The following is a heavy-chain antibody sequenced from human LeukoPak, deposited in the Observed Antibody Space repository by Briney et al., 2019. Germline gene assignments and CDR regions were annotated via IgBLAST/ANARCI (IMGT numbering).Heavy chain of an antibody. CDR3: ASSDIAAAGTIYY. D-gene: IGHD6-13*01. Sequence: GGSLRLSCAASGFTFSSYAMSWVRQAPGKGLEWVAVISYDGSNKYYADSVKGRFTISRDNSKNTLYLQMNSLRAEDTAVYYCASSDIAAAGTIYYWGQGTLVTVSS. V-gene: IGHV3-30-3*01. J-gene: IGHJ4*02. CDR2: ISYDGSNK. CDR1: GFTFSSYA.